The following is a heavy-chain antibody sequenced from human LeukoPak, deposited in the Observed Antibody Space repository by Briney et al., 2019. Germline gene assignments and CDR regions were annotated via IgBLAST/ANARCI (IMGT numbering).Heavy chain of an antibody. V-gene: IGHV3-66*02. D-gene: IGHD2-15*01. Sequence: GGSLRLSCAASGFTVSSNYMSWVRQAPGKGLKWVSVIYSGGSTYYADSVKGRFTISRDNSKNTLYLQMNSLRAEDTAVYYCATSPYIVVVVATTRAKFDIWGQGTMVTVSS. J-gene: IGHJ3*02. CDR1: GFTVSSNY. CDR3: ATSPYIVVVVATTRAKFDI. CDR2: IYSGGST.